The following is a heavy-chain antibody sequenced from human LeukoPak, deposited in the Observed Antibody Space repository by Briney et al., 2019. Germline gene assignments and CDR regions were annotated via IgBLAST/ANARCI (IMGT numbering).Heavy chain of an antibody. V-gene: IGHV4-61*01. Sequence: SETLSLTCTVSGGSVSSGSYYWSWIRQPPGKGLEWTGYTYYSGSTNYNPSLKSRVTISVDTSKNQFSLKLSSVTAADTAVYYCASLSRGYYYYYYMDVWGKGTTVTVSS. J-gene: IGHJ6*03. CDR1: GGSVSSGSYY. CDR2: TYYSGST. CDR3: ASLSRGYYYYYYMDV.